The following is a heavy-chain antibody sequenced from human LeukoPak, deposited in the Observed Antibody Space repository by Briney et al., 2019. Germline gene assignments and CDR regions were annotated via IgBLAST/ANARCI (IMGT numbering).Heavy chain of an antibody. CDR3: ARVSGWYAWFDP. J-gene: IGHJ5*02. CDR2: MNPNSGIT. CDR1: GYSFTNYD. Sequence: ASVKVSCKASGYSFTNYDINWVRQATGQGLEWMGWMNPNSGITAYAQKFQGRVTITRNTSISTAYMELSSLRSEDTAVYYCARVSGWYAWFDPWGQGTLVTVSS. D-gene: IGHD6-19*01. V-gene: IGHV1-8*03.